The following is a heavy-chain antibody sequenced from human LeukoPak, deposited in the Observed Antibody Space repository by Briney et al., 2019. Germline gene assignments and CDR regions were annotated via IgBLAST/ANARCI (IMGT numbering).Heavy chain of an antibody. CDR3: ARDLGLRGVTNWFDP. Sequence: ASVKVSCKASAYTFSSYLMHWVRPAPGQGLEWVGIIDPSGGSTDYAQKFQGRVTMTRDTSTNTVYMELSSLRSEDTAVYFCARDLGLRGVTNWFDPWGQGTLVTVSS. J-gene: IGHJ5*02. D-gene: IGHD3-10*01. V-gene: IGHV1-46*01. CDR2: IDPSGGST. CDR1: AYTFSSYL.